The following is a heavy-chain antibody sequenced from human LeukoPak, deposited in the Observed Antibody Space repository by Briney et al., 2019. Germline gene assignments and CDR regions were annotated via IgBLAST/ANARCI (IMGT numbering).Heavy chain of an antibody. CDR2: IYYSGST. CDR3: ARQGRPHFDWLLRAFDP. J-gene: IGHJ5*02. Sequence: PSETLSLTRTVSSGSISSSSYYWGWIRQPPGKGLEWIGSIYYSGSTYYNPSLKSRVTISVDTSKNQFSLKLSSVTAADTAVYYCARQGRPHFDWLLRAFDPWGQGTLVTVSS. CDR1: SGSISSSSYY. D-gene: IGHD3-9*01. V-gene: IGHV4-39*01.